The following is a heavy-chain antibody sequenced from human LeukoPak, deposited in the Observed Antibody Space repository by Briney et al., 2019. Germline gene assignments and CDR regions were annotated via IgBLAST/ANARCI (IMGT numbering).Heavy chain of an antibody. Sequence: SETLSLTCTVSGGSISSYYWSWIRQPAGKGLEWIGRIYTSGSTNYNPSLKSRVTMSVDTSKNQFSLKLSSVTAADTAVYYCARGAFTPGEVATDDDAFDIWGQGTMVTVSS. J-gene: IGHJ3*02. D-gene: IGHD5-24*01. CDR1: GGSISSYY. CDR3: ARGAFTPGEVATDDDAFDI. CDR2: IYTSGST. V-gene: IGHV4-4*07.